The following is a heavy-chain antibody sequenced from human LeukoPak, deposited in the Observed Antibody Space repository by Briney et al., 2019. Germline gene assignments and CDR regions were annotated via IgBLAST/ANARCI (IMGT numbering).Heavy chain of an antibody. V-gene: IGHV3-21*04. CDR3: AKRYGSGSNYNEHYFDY. CDR2: ISSSSSYI. J-gene: IGHJ4*02. CDR1: GFTFSSYS. Sequence: PGGSLRLSCAASGFTFSSYSMNWVRQAPGKGLEWVSSISSSSSYIYYADSVKGRFTISRDNAKNSLYLQMNSLRAEDTAVYYCAKRYGSGSNYNEHYFDYWGQGTLVTVSS. D-gene: IGHD3-10*01.